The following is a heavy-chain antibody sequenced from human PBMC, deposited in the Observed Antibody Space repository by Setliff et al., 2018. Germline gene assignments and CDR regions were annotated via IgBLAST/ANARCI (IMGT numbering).Heavy chain of an antibody. CDR3: ARERGDIVTTTSYYYYLDV. V-gene: IGHV1-69*05. J-gene: IGHJ6*03. D-gene: IGHD5-12*01. Sequence: SVKVSCKASGYTFNNYDISWVRQAPGQGLEWMGGIIPIFGTTNYAQRFQGRVTITTDESTSTAYMELSSLRSEDTAAYYCARERGDIVTTTSYYYYLDVWGKGTTVTVSS. CDR1: GYTFNNYD. CDR2: IIPIFGTT.